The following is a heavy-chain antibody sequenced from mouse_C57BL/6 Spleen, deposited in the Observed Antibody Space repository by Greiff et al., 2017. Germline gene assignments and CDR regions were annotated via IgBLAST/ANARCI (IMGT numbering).Heavy chain of an antibody. D-gene: IGHD3-1*01. J-gene: IGHJ4*01. CDR1: GYAFSSSW. Sequence: QVQLQQSGPELVKPGASVKISCKASGYAFSSSWMNWVKQRPGKGLEWIGRIYPGDGDTNYNGKFKGKATLTADKSSSTAYMQRSSLTSEDSAVYFCARRGYMDAMDYWGQGTSVTVSS. CDR3: ARRGYMDAMDY. CDR2: IYPGDGDT. V-gene: IGHV1-82*01.